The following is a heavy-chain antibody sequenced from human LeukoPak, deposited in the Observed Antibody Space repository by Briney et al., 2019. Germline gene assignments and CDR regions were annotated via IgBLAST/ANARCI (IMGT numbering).Heavy chain of an antibody. J-gene: IGHJ4*02. V-gene: IGHV3-74*01. CDR2: INEDGSIT. CDR1: GFTFRTYW. Sequence: PGGSLRLSCAVSGFTFRTYWTHWVRQVPGEGLGWVSRINEDGSITNYADSVKGRFSISRDNAKNTLYLQMNSLRAEDTAVYYCGRDLGGRSGYWGQGTLVTVSS. D-gene: IGHD1-26*01. CDR3: GRDLGGRSGY.